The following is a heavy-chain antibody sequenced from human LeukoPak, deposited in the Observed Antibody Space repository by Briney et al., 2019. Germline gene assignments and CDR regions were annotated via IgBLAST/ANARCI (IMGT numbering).Heavy chain of an antibody. Sequence: SETLSLTCTVSGGSISTYYWSWLRQPPGKGLEWIGYIYYSGSTNCNPSLKSRVTISVDTSKNQFSLKLSSVTAADTAVYYCARGALGGNIDPPLHYWGPGTLVTVSS. CDR1: GGSISTYY. D-gene: IGHD5-12*01. CDR3: ARGALGGNIDPPLHY. V-gene: IGHV4-59*01. J-gene: IGHJ4*02. CDR2: IYYSGST.